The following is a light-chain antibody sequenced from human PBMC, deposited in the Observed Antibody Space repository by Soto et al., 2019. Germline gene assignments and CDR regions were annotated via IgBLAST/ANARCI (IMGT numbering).Light chain of an antibody. CDR2: KAS. J-gene: IGKJ1*01. Sequence: DIQMTQSPPTLSASVGDRVTLTCRASQSISGWFAWYQQKPGKAPKLLIYKASTLKSGVPSRFSGSGSGTEFTLTISSLQPDDFATYYCQHYNSYSEAFGQGTKVDIK. V-gene: IGKV1-5*03. CDR1: QSISGW. CDR3: QHYNSYSEA.